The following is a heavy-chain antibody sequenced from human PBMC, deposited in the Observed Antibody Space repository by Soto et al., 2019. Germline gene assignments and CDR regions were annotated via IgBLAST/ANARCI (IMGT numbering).Heavy chain of an antibody. J-gene: IGHJ4*02. CDR3: AKDTVVVPAAGRGFDY. CDR2: ISGNSGST. Sequence: GGSLRLSCAASGFSFSTYAMTWVRQAPGKGLEWVSGISGNSGSTYYADSVKGRFTISRDNFKNTVFLEMNSLRSEDTAIYYCAKDTVVVPAAGRGFDYWGQGTLVTVSS. CDR1: GFSFSTYA. V-gene: IGHV3-23*01. D-gene: IGHD2-2*01.